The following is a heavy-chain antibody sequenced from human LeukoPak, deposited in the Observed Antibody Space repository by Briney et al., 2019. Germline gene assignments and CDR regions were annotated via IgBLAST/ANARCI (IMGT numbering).Heavy chain of an antibody. CDR2: INPSSGAT. Sequence: GASVKVSCKASGYTFTVYYMHWVRQAPGQGLEWMGWINPSSGATKYAQKFQGRFTMTSDTSISTAYMELISLTTDDTAVFYCARDMGRDNSGWYPYHDYWGQGTLVTVSS. J-gene: IGHJ4*02. CDR1: GYTFTVYY. V-gene: IGHV1-2*02. D-gene: IGHD6-19*01. CDR3: ARDMGRDNSGWYPYHDY.